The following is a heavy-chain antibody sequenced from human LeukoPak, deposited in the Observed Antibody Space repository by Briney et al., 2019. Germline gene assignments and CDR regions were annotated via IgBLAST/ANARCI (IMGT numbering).Heavy chain of an antibody. V-gene: IGHV1-8*01. Sequence: ASVKVSCKSSVYTLTSYDINWVRQATGQGLEWMGWMNPNSCNTGYAQKFQGRVTMTRNTSISTAYMELSSLRSEDTAVYYCARGPPHYDFWSGYSFFHFLGYDYWGQGTLVTVSS. J-gene: IGHJ4*02. CDR1: VYTLTSYD. CDR2: MNPNSCNT. D-gene: IGHD3-3*01. CDR3: ARGPPHYDFWSGYSFFHFLGYDY.